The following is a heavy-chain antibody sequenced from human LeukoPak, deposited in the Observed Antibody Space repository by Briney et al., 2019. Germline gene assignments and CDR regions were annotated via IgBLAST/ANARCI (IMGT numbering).Heavy chain of an antibody. CDR1: GGSISSGSYY. CDR2: IYYSGST. CDR3: ARDPSVAAAGNNWFDP. Sequence: SETLSLTCAVSGGSISSGSYYWGWIRQPPGKGLEWIGSIYYSGSTYNNPSIKSRVLKSRVTISVDTSKNQFSLELNSVTAADTAVYYCARDPSVAAAGNNWFDPWGQGTLVTVSS. J-gene: IGHJ5*02. V-gene: IGHV4-39*07. D-gene: IGHD6-13*01.